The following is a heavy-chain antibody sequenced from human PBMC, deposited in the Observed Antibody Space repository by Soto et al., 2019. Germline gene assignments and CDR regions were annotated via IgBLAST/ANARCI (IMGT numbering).Heavy chain of an antibody. D-gene: IGHD7-27*01. CDR3: ARPEGTVTGEIFLDYGMDV. V-gene: IGHV3-21*01. CDR2: ISSSSSYI. J-gene: IGHJ6*02. Sequence: GGSLRLSCAASGFTFSSYSMNWVRQAPGKGLEWVSSISSSSSYIYYADSVKGRFTISRDNAKNSLYLQMNSLRAEDTAVYYCARPEGTVTGEIFLDYGMDVWGQGTTVTVSS. CDR1: GFTFSSYS.